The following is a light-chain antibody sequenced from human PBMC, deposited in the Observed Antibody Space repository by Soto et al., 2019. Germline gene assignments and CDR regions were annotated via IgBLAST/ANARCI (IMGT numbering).Light chain of an antibody. CDR3: SSYTSSSTQV. Sequence: QSALTQPASGSGSPGQSITISCTGTSSDVGGYNYVSWYQQHPGKAPKLMIYEFSNRPSGVSNRFSGSKSGNTASLTISGLQAEDEADYDCSSYTSSSTQVFGTGTKLTVL. CDR2: EFS. V-gene: IGLV2-14*01. CDR1: SSDVGGYNY. J-gene: IGLJ1*01.